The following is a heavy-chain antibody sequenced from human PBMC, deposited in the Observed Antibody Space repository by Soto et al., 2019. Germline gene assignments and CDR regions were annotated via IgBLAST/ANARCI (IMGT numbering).Heavy chain of an antibody. V-gene: IGHV3-21*01. CDR1: GFTFSSYS. J-gene: IGHJ6*02. CDR2: ISSSSSYI. CDR3: ARGERSGYYYYYYYYGMDV. D-gene: IGHD3-22*01. Sequence: GGSLRLSCAASGFTFSSYSMNWVRQAPGKGLEWVSSISSSSSYIYYADSVKGRFTISRDNAKNSLYLQMNSLRAEDTAVYYCARGERSGYYYYYYYYGMDVWGHGTTVTVSS.